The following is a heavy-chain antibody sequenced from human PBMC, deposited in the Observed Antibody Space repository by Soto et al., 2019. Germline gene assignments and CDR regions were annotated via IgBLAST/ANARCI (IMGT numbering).Heavy chain of an antibody. CDR3: VKDSWDYDSTYAMDV. Sequence: PSETLSLSCAAPGFTFSSYAMSWVRQAPGKGLEWVSGISGGGGSTYYVDSVKGRFTISRDNSKNTLYLRLNSLRVEDTAIYYCVKDSWDYDSTYAMDVWGQGTTVTVSS. CDR1: GFTFSSYA. V-gene: IGHV3-23*01. CDR2: ISGGGGST. D-gene: IGHD1-7*01. J-gene: IGHJ6*02.